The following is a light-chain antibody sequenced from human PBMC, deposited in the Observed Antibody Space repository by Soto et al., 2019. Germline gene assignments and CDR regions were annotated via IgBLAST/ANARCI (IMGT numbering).Light chain of an antibody. CDR1: SSDVGGYNY. CDR2: DVR. Sequence: SALTQPASVSGSPGQSITISCTGTSSDVGGYNYVSWYQQHPGKAPKLMIYDVRNRPSGVSNRFSGSKSVNTASLTISGLQAEDEADHYCSSYTTIRTYVFGTGTKVTVL. V-gene: IGLV2-14*01. J-gene: IGLJ1*01. CDR3: SSYTTIRTYV.